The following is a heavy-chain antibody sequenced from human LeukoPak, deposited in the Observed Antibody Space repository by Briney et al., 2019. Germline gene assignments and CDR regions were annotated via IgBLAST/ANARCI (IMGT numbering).Heavy chain of an antibody. D-gene: IGHD3-9*01. CDR2: INPSGGST. J-gene: IGHJ4*02. Sequence: GASVKVSCKASGYTFTSYYMHWVRQAPGQGLEWMGIINPSGGSTSYAQKFQGRVTMTRDTSTSTVYMELSSLRSEDTAVYYCARDGDYDILTGTYYFAYWGQGTLVTVSS. V-gene: IGHV1-46*01. CDR1: GYTFTSYY. CDR3: ARDGDYDILTGTYYFAY.